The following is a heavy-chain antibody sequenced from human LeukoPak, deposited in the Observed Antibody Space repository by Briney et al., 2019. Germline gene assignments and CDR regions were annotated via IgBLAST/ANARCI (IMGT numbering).Heavy chain of an antibody. V-gene: IGHV1-18*01. D-gene: IGHD3-10*01. J-gene: IGHJ5*02. CDR3: ARLWFGESREDP. CDR2: ISAYNGNT. CDR1: GYTFTSYG. Sequence: ASVKVSCKASGYTFTSYGISWVRQAPGQGLEWMGWISAYNGNTNYAQRLQGRVTMTTDTSTSTAYMELRSLRSDDTAVYYCARLWFGESREDPWGQGTLVTVSS.